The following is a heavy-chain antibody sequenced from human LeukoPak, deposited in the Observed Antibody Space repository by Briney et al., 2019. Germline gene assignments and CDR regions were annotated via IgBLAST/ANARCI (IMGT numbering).Heavy chain of an antibody. CDR3: ASRRGGIVGDY. CDR2: IWYDGSNK. J-gene: IGHJ4*02. V-gene: IGHV3-33*01. D-gene: IGHD2-15*01. CDR1: GFTFSSYG. Sequence: GRSLLLSCAASGFTFSSYGMHWVRQAPGKGLEWVALIWYDGSNKYYADSVKGRFTISRDNSKNTVYLQMNSLRAEDTAVYYCASRRGGIVGDYWGQGTLVTVSS.